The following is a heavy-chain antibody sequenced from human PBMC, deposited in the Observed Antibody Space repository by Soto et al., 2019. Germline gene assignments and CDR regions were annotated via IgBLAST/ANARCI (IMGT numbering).Heavy chain of an antibody. CDR1: GGSISSYY. Sequence: SETLSLTCTVSGGSISSYYWSWIRQPPGKGLEWIGYIYYSGSTNYNPSLKSRVTISVDTSKNQFSLKLSSVTAADTAVYYCARGVVVVPAAMDYYYYYMDVWGKGTTVTVSS. CDR3: ARGVVVVPAAMDYYYYYMDV. D-gene: IGHD2-2*01. CDR2: IYYSGST. V-gene: IGHV4-59*08. J-gene: IGHJ6*03.